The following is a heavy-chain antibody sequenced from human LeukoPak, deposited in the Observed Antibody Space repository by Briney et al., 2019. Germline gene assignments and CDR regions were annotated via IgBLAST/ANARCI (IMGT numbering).Heavy chain of an antibody. CDR2: IYTSGST. D-gene: IGHD3-16*02. CDR1: GGSISSYY. Sequence: SETLSLTCTVSGGSISSYYWSWIRQPAGKGLEWIGRIYTSGSTNYNPSLKSRVTMSVDTSKNQFSLKLSSVTAADTAVYYCARAPRIPFGGVIVLDDAFDIWGQGTMVTVSS. CDR3: ARAPRIPFGGVIVLDDAFDI. V-gene: IGHV4-4*07. J-gene: IGHJ3*02.